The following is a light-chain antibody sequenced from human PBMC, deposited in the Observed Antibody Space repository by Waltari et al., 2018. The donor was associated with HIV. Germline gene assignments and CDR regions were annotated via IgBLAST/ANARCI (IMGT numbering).Light chain of an antibody. CDR2: YVV. CDR1: SSAVGGYNY. CDR3: NSYTSTTTRWL. Sequence: QSALTQPASVSGSPGQSIIISCTGTSSAVGGYNYVPWYPQHPGKAPYLIIFYVVNRPSGVSNRFSGSKSGNTASLTISGLQTEDEADYYCNSYTSTTTRWLFGGGTRLTVL. J-gene: IGLJ3*02. V-gene: IGLV2-14*03.